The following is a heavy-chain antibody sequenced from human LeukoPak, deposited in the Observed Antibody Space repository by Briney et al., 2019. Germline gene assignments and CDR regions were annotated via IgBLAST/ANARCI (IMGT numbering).Heavy chain of an antibody. Sequence: GGSLRLSCATSAFIFNNAWMTWVRQAPGKGLEWVGRIKSKTDGGTTDYAAPVKGRFTISRDDSKNTLYLQMNSLKTEDTAVYYCTTDSWFGTRYDYWGQGTLVTVSS. V-gene: IGHV3-15*01. CDR2: IKSKTDGGTT. J-gene: IGHJ4*02. D-gene: IGHD3-10*01. CDR3: TTDSWFGTRYDY. CDR1: AFIFNNAW.